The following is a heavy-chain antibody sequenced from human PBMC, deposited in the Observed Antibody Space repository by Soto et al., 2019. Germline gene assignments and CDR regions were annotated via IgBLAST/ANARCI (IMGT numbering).Heavy chain of an antibody. D-gene: IGHD6-19*01. CDR3: ARGSYSSGWYGVDY. CDR1: GASISAYA. CDR2: LYSSGNT. V-gene: IGHV4-4*07. Sequence: QVQLQESGPGLVKPSETLSLTCTVSGASISAYAWSWIRQPAGKGLEWIGRLYSSGNTNYNTSFKSRLTMSAHTSINHFSLKVSSMTAADTAVYYCARGSYSSGWYGVDYWGRGTLVTVS. J-gene: IGHJ4*02.